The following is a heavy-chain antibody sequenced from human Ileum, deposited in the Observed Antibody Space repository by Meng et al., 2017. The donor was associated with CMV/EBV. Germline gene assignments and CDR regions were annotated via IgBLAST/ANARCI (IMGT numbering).Heavy chain of an antibody. D-gene: IGHD1-14*01. Sequence: WGAGWLMPSETLSLTWDVYEASFSDFYWSWTRKLPGKGLEWIGEIHPSGSTHYNPSLESRVSISVHMSNNQFSLKVSSVTAADTAVYYCARGQDNHKGGVHWGQGTLVTVSS. CDR1: EASFSDFY. J-gene: IGHJ4*02. CDR3: ARGQDNHKGGVH. CDR2: IHPSGST. V-gene: IGHV4-34*01.